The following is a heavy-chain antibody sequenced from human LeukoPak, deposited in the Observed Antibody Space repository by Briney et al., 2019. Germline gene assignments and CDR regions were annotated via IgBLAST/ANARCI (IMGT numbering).Heavy chain of an antibody. Sequence: SETLSLTCTVSGDSISSSSSYWGWIRQPPGEGLEWIGSIYYSGSTYYNPSLKSRVTISVDTSKNQFSLKLSSVTAADTAVYYCARHDSSGYHNNWFDPWGQGTLVTVSS. CDR1: GDSISSSSSY. CDR3: ARHDSSGYHNNWFDP. D-gene: IGHD3-22*01. J-gene: IGHJ5*02. V-gene: IGHV4-39*01. CDR2: IYYSGST.